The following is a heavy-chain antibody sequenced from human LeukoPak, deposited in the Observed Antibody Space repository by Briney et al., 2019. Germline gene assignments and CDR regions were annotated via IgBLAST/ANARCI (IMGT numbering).Heavy chain of an antibody. V-gene: IGHV1-18*01. CDR3: ARDDSSGWYGGNYFDY. D-gene: IGHD6-19*01. Sequence: ASVKVSCTASGYSFTIYGISWVRQASGQGLEWMGWISAYNGNTNYAQKLQGRVTMTTDTPTSTAYMELRSLRSDDTAVYYCARDDSSGWYGGNYFDYWGQGTLVTVSS. J-gene: IGHJ4*02. CDR2: ISAYNGNT. CDR1: GYSFTIYG.